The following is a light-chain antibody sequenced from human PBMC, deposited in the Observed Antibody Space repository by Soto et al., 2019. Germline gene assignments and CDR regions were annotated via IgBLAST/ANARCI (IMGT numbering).Light chain of an antibody. CDR2: SNN. V-gene: IGLV1-44*01. Sequence: QSVLTQPPSASGTPGQRVTISCSGSSSNIGSNTVNWYQQLPGTAPKLLIYSNNQRPSGVPDRFSGSKSGTSASLAIRGLQSEDEADYYCAAWDDSLNGSHVVFGGGTKVTVL. CDR3: AAWDDSLNGSHVV. J-gene: IGLJ2*01. CDR1: SSNIGSNT.